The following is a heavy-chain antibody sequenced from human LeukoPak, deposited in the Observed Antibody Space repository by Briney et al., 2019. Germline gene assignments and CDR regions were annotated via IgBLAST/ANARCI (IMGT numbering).Heavy chain of an antibody. CDR3: ARGAIVVVPAAMEDYYYYYMDV. CDR2: IYYSGST. CDR1: GGSISSSSYY. V-gene: IGHV4-39*07. J-gene: IGHJ6*03. Sequence: SETLSLTCTVSGGSISSSSYYWGWIRQPPGKGLEWIGSIYYSGSTYYNPSLKSRVTMSVDTSKNQFSLKLSSVTAADTAVYYCARGAIVVVPAAMEDYYYYYMDVWGKGTTVTISS. D-gene: IGHD2-2*01.